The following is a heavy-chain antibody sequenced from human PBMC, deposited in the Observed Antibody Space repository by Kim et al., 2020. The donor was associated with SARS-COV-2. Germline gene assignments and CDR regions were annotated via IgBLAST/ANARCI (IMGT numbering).Heavy chain of an antibody. V-gene: IGHV3-7*01. CDR2: IKQDGSEK. D-gene: IGHD3-22*01. J-gene: IGHJ4*02. CDR3: ARDQDYYDSSGYDY. Sequence: GSLRLSCAASGFTFSSYWMSWVRQAPGKGLEWVANIKQDGSEKYYVDSVKGRFTISRDNAKNSLYLQMNSLRAEDTAVYYCARDQDYYDSSGYDYWGQGTLVTVSS. CDR1: GFTFSSYW.